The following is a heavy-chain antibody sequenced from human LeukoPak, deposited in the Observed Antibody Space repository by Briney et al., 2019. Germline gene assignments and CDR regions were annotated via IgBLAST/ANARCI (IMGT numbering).Heavy chain of an antibody. V-gene: IGHV3-7*04. CDR2: ITQDGSEK. Sequence: GRSLRLSCAASGFTFSSFSMRWVRQAPGKGLEWVANITQDGSEKSYADPVKGRFPISRENPKTTPPLQMNSLRAEDTALFYLSRGLAFDHWGQGTLVTVSS. CDR1: GFTFSSFS. J-gene: IGHJ4*02. CDR3: SRGLAFDH.